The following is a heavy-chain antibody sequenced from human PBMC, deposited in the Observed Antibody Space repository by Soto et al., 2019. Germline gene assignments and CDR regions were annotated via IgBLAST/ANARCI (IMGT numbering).Heavy chain of an antibody. D-gene: IGHD2-15*01. CDR3: ARDCTGGSCFCIY. J-gene: IGHJ4*02. V-gene: IGHV1-18*01. CDR2: INTYNGNS. Sequence: QVQLVQSAAEVKKPGASVKVSCKASGYTLTNYAISWVRQAPGQGPEWMGWINTYNGNSNYAQKFQGRVTMTTDTSTNTAHMELRSLTSDDTAVYYCARDCTGGSCFCIYWGQGTLVTVSS. CDR1: GYTLTNYA.